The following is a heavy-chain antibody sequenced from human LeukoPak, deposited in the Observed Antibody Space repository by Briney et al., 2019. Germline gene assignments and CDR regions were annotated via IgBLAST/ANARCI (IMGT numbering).Heavy chain of an antibody. CDR1: GFTFTTYT. CDR2: ISSSGSYI. CDR3: ARSLIADGAFDI. V-gene: IGHV3-21*01. Sequence: KSGGSLRLSCAASGFTFTTYTMNWVRQAPGKGLEWVSDISSSGSYIDYADSVKGRFTISRDNAKNSLFLQMSSLRVEDTAVYYCARSLIADGAFDIWGQGTMVTVSS. D-gene: IGHD2-21*01. J-gene: IGHJ3*02.